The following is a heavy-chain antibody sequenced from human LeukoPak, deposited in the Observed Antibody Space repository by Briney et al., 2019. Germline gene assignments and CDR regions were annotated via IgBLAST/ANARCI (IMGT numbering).Heavy chain of an antibody. CDR2: IPYDGSNK. V-gene: IGHV3-30*02. J-gene: IGHJ4*02. CDR3: ARGAVWFGDMGGFDN. D-gene: IGHD3-10*01. Sequence: PGGSLRLSCAASGFTFSSYAMHWVRQAPGKGLEWVAFIPYDGSNKYYADSGKGRFTISRDNSKNTLYLQMNSLRAEDTAVYYCARGAVWFGDMGGFDNWGQGTLVTVSS. CDR1: GFTFSSYA.